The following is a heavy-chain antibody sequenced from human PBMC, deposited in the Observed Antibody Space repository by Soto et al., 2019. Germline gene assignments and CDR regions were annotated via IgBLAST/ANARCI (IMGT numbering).Heavy chain of an antibody. D-gene: IGHD2-2*01. Sequence: ASVKVSCKASGYTFTSYGISWVRQAPGQGLEWMGWISAYNGNTNYAQKLQGRVTMTTDTSTSTAYMELRSLRSDDTAVYYCAGGTRTYCSSTSCSPTYYYYYGMDVWGQGTTVTRLL. CDR2: ISAYNGNT. CDR1: GYTFTSYG. CDR3: AGGTRTYCSSTSCSPTYYYYYGMDV. V-gene: IGHV1-18*01. J-gene: IGHJ6*02.